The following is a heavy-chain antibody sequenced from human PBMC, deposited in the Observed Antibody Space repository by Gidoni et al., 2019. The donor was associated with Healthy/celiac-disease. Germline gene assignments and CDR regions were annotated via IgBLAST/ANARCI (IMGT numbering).Heavy chain of an antibody. CDR2: ISGSGGST. V-gene: IGHV3-23*01. D-gene: IGHD5-12*01. Sequence: EVQLLESGGGLVQPGGSLRLSCAASGFTFSSYAMSWVRQAPGKGLEWVSAISGSGGSTYYADSVKGRFTISRDNYKNTLYLQMNSLRAEDTAVYYCAKRGGRDGYNWDYWGQGTLVTVSS. CDR3: AKRGGRDGYNWDY. CDR1: GFTFSSYA. J-gene: IGHJ4*02.